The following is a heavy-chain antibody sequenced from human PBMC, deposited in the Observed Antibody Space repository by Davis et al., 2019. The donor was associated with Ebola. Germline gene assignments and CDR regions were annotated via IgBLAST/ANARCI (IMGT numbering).Heavy chain of an antibody. D-gene: IGHD1-26*01. CDR1: RFTFNDYS. CDR3: AKEILGSTVFVH. Sequence: PGGSLRLSCAASRFTFNDYSMSWVRQAPGKGLEWVASISGNAHRTYYGNSVKGRFTISRDNSKNTLYLQMNSLTAEDTAIYYCAKEILGSTVFVHWGQGTLVTVSS. V-gene: IGHV3-23*01. CDR2: ISGNAHRT. J-gene: IGHJ4*02.